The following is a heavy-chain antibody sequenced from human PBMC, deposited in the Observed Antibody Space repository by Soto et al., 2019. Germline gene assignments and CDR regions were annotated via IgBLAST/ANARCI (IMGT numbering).Heavy chain of an antibody. CDR3: ARVNDYYDSSGYSGEFQH. CDR2: IYHSGST. J-gene: IGHJ1*01. Sequence: PSETLSLTCAVSGGSISSGGYSWSWIRQPPGKGLEWIGYIYHSGSTYYNPSLKSRVTISVDRSKNQFSLKLSSVTAADTAVYYCARVNDYYDSSGYSGEFQHWGQGTLVTVSS. CDR1: GGSISSGGYS. V-gene: IGHV4-30-2*01. D-gene: IGHD3-22*01.